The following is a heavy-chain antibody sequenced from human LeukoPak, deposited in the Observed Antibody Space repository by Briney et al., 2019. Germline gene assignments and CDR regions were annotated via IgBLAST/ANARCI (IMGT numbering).Heavy chain of an antibody. J-gene: IGHJ2*01. CDR1: GGSISTTNYY. CDR3: ARGVSMIVVVIHDWYFDL. D-gene: IGHD3-22*01. V-gene: IGHV4-39*01. Sequence: SETLSLTCTVSGGSISTTNYYWGWIRQPPGRDLEWIGSIYSSGNTYYNPSLESRVTISVDTSKNQLSLKLTSATAADTSVYYCARGVSMIVVVIHDWYFDLWGRGTLVTVSS. CDR2: IYSSGNT.